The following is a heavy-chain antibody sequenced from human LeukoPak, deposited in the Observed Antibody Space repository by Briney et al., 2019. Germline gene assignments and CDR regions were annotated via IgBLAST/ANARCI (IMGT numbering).Heavy chain of an antibody. J-gene: IGHJ5*02. CDR2: INPSGGST. D-gene: IGHD5-12*01. V-gene: IGHV1-46*01. CDR3: ATTPIVATINNWFDP. Sequence: GASVKVSCKASGCTFTSYYMHWVRRAPGQGLEWMGIINPSGGSTSYAQKFQGRVTLTRDTSTSTVYMELSSLRSEDTAVYYCATTPIVATINNWFDPWGQGTLVTVSS. CDR1: GCTFTSYY.